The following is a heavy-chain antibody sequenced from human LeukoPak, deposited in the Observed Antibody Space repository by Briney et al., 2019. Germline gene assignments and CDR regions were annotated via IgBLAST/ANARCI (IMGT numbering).Heavy chain of an antibody. CDR2: ISSSGSTI. D-gene: IGHD4-23*01. V-gene: IGHV3-11*01. CDR1: GFTFSDYY. CDR3: ARSSVTVEYYFDY. J-gene: IGHJ4*01. Sequence: GSLRLSCAASGFTFSDYYMSWIRQAPGKGLEWVSYISSSGSTIYYADSVKGRFTISRDNAKNSLYLQMNSLRAEDTAVYYCARSSVTVEYYFDYWGQGTLVTVSS.